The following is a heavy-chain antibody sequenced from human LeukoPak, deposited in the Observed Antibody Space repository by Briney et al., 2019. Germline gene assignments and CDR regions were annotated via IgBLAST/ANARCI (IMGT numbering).Heavy chain of an antibody. Sequence: ASVKVSCKASGYTFTSYYMHWVRQAPGQGLEWMGIINPSGGSTSYAQKFQGRVTMTRETSTSTVYMDLSSLRSEGAAVYYCARGTVGYGDYWGQGTLLSVSS. CDR2: INPSGGST. CDR3: ARGTVGYGDY. V-gene: IGHV1-46*01. CDR1: GYTFTSYY. J-gene: IGHJ4*02. D-gene: IGHD1-26*01.